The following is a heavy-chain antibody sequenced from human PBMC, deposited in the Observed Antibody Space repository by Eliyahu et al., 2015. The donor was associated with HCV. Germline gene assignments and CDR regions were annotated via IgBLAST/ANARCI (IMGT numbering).Heavy chain of an antibody. D-gene: IGHD3-10*01. CDR1: GYTFTSYG. CDR2: ISAYNGNT. J-gene: IGHJ4*02. CDR3: ARALYGYGSGSYYNPTPYYFDY. V-gene: IGHV1-18*01. Sequence: QVQLVQSGAEVKKPGASVKVSCKASGYTFTSYGISWVRQAPGQGLEWMGWISAYNGNTNYAQKLQGRVTMTTDTSTSTAYMELRSLRSDDTAVYYCARALYGYGSGSYYNPTPYYFDYWGQGTLVTVSS.